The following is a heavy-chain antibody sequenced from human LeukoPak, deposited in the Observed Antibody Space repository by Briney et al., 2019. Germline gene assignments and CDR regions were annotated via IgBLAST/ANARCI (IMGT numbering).Heavy chain of an antibody. Sequence: GGSLRLSCAASGFTFSSYEMNWVRQAPGKGLEWVSYISSSGSTIYYADSVKGRFTISRDNAKNSLYLQMNSLRAEDTAVYHCAREIRYCSGSKCYLFDYWGQGTLVTVSS. J-gene: IGHJ4*02. V-gene: IGHV3-48*03. CDR2: ISSSGSTI. CDR3: AREIRYCSGSKCYLFDY. CDR1: GFTFSSYE. D-gene: IGHD2-15*01.